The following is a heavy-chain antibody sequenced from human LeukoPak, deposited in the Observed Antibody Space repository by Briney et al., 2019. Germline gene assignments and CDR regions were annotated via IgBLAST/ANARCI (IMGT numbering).Heavy chain of an antibody. J-gene: IGHJ4*02. V-gene: IGHV3-33*01. CDR2: IWFDGSST. CDR1: GFTFSRFG. Sequence: GGSLRLSCAASGFTFSRFGMHWVRQAPGKGLEWEAVIWFDGSSTYYADSVKGRFTISRDNAKNSLYLQLDSLRAEDTAFYYCARVQVTVTTLDYWGQGTLVTVSS. CDR3: ARVQVTVTTLDY. D-gene: IGHD4-17*01.